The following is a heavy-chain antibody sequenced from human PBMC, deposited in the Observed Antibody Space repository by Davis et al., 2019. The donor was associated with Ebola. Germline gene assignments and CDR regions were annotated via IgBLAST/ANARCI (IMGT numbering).Heavy chain of an antibody. J-gene: IGHJ4*02. V-gene: IGHV3-7*01. Sequence: GGSLRLSCAASGFTFSSYWMSWVRQAPGKGLEWVANIKQDGSEKYYVDSVKGRFTISRGNAKNSLYLQMNSLRAEDTAVYYCARDSGSAGLRFVYFDYWGQGTLVTVSS. CDR3: ARDSGSAGLRFVYFDY. CDR2: IKQDGSEK. CDR1: GFTFSSYW. D-gene: IGHD3-10*01.